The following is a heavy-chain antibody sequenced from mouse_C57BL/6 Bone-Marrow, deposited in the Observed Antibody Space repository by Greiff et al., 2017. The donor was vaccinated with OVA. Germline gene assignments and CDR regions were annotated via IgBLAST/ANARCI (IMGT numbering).Heavy chain of an antibody. CDR3: ARGRGVYYDYDWFAY. J-gene: IGHJ3*01. D-gene: IGHD2-4*01. V-gene: IGHV5-4*01. CDR2: ISDGGSYT. CDR1: GFTFSSYA. Sequence: EVQLVESGGGLVKPGGSLKLSCAASGFTFSSYAMSWVRQTPEKRLEWVATISDGGSYTSYPDNVKGRFTFSRDNAKNNLYLPNSHLKSEDTAMYYGARGRGVYYDYDWFAYWGQGTLVTVSA.